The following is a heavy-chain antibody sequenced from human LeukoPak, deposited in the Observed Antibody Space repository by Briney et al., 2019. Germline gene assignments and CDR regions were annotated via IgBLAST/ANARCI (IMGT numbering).Heavy chain of an antibody. CDR2: ISGYNDNP. V-gene: IGHV1-18*01. D-gene: IGHD6-6*01. CDR1: GYNFSTYG. J-gene: IGHJ4*02. CDR3: ARVVHGSNYLDF. Sequence: ASVKVSCKASGYNFSTYGITWVRQAPGQGLEWVGWISGYNDNPYYAQKFQGRVTMATDTSTSTAYMDQRSLRSDDTAVYYCARVVHGSNYLDFWGQGTLVTVSS.